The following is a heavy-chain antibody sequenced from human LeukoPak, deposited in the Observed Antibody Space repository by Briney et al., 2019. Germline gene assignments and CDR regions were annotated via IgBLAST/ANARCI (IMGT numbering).Heavy chain of an antibody. CDR3: EKDAASVVPAAVGGFDP. V-gene: IGHV3-23*01. CDR2: ISGSGGST. D-gene: IGHD2-2*01. J-gene: IGHJ5*02. Sequence: PGGSLRLSCAASGFTFSSYAMSWVRQAPGKGLEWVSAISGSGGSTYYADSVKGRFTISRDNSKNTLYLQMNSLRAEDTAVYYCEKDAASVVPAAVGGFDPWGQGTLVTVSS. CDR1: GFTFSSYA.